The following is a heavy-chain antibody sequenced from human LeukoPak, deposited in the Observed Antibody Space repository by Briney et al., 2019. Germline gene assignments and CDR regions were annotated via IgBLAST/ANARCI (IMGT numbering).Heavy chain of an antibody. CDR1: GVSINTYF. CDR3: ASQLGGTTFH. CDR2: VYYIGIT. V-gene: IGHV4-59*13. J-gene: IGHJ4*02. D-gene: IGHD1/OR15-1a*01. Sequence: SETLSLTCTVSGVSINTYFWSWIRQPPGKGLEWIGYVYYIGITNYNPSLKSRVSISLDTSGNQFSLRLNSVTAAETAVYYCASQLGGTTFHWGQGTLVTVSS.